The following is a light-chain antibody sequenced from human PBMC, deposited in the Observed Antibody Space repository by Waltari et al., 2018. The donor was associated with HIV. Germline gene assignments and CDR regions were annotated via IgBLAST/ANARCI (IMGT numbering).Light chain of an antibody. J-gene: IGLJ1*01. CDR1: SSNIGAGYQ. V-gene: IGLV1-40*01. CDR3: QSYDSSLSGYV. CDR2: GNS. Sequence: QSVLTQPPSVSGAPGQRVTISCTGSSSNIGAGYQVHWYQQLPGTAPKLLIYGNSNRPSGVPDRFSGSKSVTSASLAITGLQAEDEADYHCQSYDSSLSGYVFGTGTKVTVL.